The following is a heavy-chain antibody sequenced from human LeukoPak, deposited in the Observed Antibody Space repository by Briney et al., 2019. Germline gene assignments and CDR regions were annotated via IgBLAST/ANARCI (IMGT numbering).Heavy chain of an antibody. CDR2: VSGGGDNT. CDR1: GFSFRFYA. J-gene: IGHJ2*01. Sequence: GGSLRLSCAASGFSFRFYAMTWVRQAPGKGLEWVSSVSGGGDNTYYADSVKGRFTISRDNAKNSLYLQMNSLRAEDTAVYYCARDSTTSYWYFDLWGQGTTVTVSS. D-gene: IGHD1-26*01. V-gene: IGHV3-23*01. CDR3: ARDSTTSYWYFDL.